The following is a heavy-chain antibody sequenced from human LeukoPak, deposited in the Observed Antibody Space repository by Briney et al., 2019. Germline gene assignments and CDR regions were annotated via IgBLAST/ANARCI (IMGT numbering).Heavy chain of an antibody. CDR3: AREFRAEDWFDP. V-gene: IGHV1-2*02. Sequence: ASVKVSCKASGYTFTGYYIHWVRQAPGQGLECMGWINPNSGGTNYAQKFQGRVTMTRDTSISTAYMELSRLRSDDTAVYYCAREFRAEDWFDPWGQGTLVTVSS. J-gene: IGHJ5*02. CDR2: INPNSGGT. CDR1: GYTFTGYY. D-gene: IGHD2-15*01.